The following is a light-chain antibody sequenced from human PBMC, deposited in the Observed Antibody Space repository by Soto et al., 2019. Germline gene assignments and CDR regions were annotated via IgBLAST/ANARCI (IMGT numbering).Light chain of an antibody. CDR3: QKFNAVPT. CDR1: QAISNS. Sequence: DIQMTQSPSSLSASVGDRVTITCRASQAISNSLAWYQQKPGKVPTLLIYAASTLQSGVPSRFSGSGSGTDFALTISSLQPEDAATYYCQKFNAVPTFGGGTKVEI. V-gene: IGKV1-27*01. J-gene: IGKJ4*01. CDR2: AAS.